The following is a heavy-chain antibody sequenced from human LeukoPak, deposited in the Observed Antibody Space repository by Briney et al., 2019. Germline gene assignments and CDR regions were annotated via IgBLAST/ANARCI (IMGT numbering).Heavy chain of an antibody. V-gene: IGHV2-70*11. CDR2: IDRDDDK. CDR3: ARIRGKAMVGYYYYGMDV. D-gene: IGHD5-18*01. J-gene: IGHJ6*02. Sequence: SGPTLVNPTQTLTLTCTFSGFSLSTSGMCVSWIRQPPGKALEWLARIDRDDDKYYSTSLKTRLTISKDTSKNQMVLTMTNMDPVDTATYYCARIRGKAMVGYYYYGMDVWGQGTTVTVSS. CDR1: GFSLSTSGMC.